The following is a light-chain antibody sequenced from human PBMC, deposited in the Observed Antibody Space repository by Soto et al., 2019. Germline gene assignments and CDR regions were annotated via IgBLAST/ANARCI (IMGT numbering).Light chain of an antibody. Sequence: QSVLTQPASVSGSPGQSITISCTGTSSDVGGYDFVSWYQHHPGKAPRLMIYDVSHRPSGVSDRFSASKSGNTASLTISGLLAEDEADYYCGTWDTSLSGDVIFGGGTKLTVL. J-gene: IGLJ2*01. CDR2: DVS. CDR3: GTWDTSLSGDVI. V-gene: IGLV2-14*03. CDR1: SSDVGGYDF.